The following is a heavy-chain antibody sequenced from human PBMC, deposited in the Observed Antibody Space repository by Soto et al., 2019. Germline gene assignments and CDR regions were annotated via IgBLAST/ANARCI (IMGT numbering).Heavy chain of an antibody. J-gene: IGHJ5*02. Sequence: SETLSLTCAVYGGSFSGYYWSCIRQPPGKGLEWIGEINHSGSTNYNPSLKSRVTISVDTSKNQFSLKLSSVTAADTAVYYCARPPPPYGSGSYYNWFDPWGQGTLVTVSS. CDR1: GGSFSGYY. D-gene: IGHD3-10*01. CDR3: ARPPPPYGSGSYYNWFDP. CDR2: INHSGST. V-gene: IGHV4-34*01.